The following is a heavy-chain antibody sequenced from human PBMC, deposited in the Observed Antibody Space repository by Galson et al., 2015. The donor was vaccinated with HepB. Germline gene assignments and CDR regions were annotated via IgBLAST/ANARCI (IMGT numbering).Heavy chain of an antibody. D-gene: IGHD2-2*01. J-gene: IGHJ6*02. V-gene: IGHV1-3*01. CDR2: INAGNGNT. CDR3: ARGGVLGYCSSTSCRTQGGHYYYGMDV. Sequence: SVKVSCKASGYTFTSYAMHWVRQAPGQRLEWMGWINAGNGNTKYSQKFQGRVTITRDTSASTAYMELSSLRSEDTAVYYCARGGVLGYCSSTSCRTQGGHYYYGMDVWGQGTTVTVSS. CDR1: GYTFTSYA.